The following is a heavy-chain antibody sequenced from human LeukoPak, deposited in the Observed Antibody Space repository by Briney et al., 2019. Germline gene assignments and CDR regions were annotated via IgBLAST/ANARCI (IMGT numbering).Heavy chain of an antibody. D-gene: IGHD5-18*01. V-gene: IGHV4-61*01. J-gene: IGHJ4*02. CDR2: IYYSGST. CDR3: ARTYVDTDMVTGYYFDY. Sequence: SETLSLTCTVSGGSVSSGSYYWSWIRQPPGKGLEWIGYIYYSGSTNYNPSLKSRVTISVDTSKNQFSLKLSSVTAADTAVYYCARTYVDTDMVTGYYFDYWGQGTLVTVSS. CDR1: GGSVSSGSYY.